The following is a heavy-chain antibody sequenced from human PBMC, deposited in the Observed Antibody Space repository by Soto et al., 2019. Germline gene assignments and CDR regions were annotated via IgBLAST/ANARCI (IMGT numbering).Heavy chain of an antibody. CDR3: AIIPGRGGYSLFEI. Sequence: GGSLRLSCAASGFTFSISRVSWVRQAPGWGLEWVSSISSGSDYIYYADSVKGRLTISRDNAKHSLSRQMNSLRAVDTAESFCAIIPGRGGYSLFEICGKGTLVTVAS. CDR2: ISSGSDYI. V-gene: IGHV3-21*01. J-gene: IGHJ4*02. D-gene: IGHD5-12*01. CDR1: GFTFSISR.